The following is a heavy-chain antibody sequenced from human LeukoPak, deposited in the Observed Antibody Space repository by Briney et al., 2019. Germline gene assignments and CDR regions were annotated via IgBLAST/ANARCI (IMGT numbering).Heavy chain of an antibody. D-gene: IGHD1-26*01. CDR3: ACWELLDLYYFDY. CDR2: IYYSGST. CDR1: GGSISSSSYY. Sequence: SETLSLTCTVSGGSISSSSYYWGWIRQPPGKGLEWIGSIYYSGSTYYNPSLKSRVTISVDTSKNQFSLKLSSVTAADTAVYYCACWELLDLYYFDYWGPGTLVNVSS. V-gene: IGHV4-39*01. J-gene: IGHJ4*02.